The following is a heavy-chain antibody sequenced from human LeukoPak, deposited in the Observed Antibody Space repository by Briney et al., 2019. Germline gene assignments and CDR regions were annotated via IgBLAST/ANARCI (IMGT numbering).Heavy chain of an antibody. D-gene: IGHD2-8*01. J-gene: IGHJ3*02. Sequence: GGSLRLSCAASGFTFSDYYMSWIRQAPGKGLEWVSGINWNGGSTGYADSVKGRFTISRDNAKNSLYLQMNSLRAEDTALYYCARDRIVLMVYATNDAFDIWGQGTMVTVSS. CDR1: GFTFSDYY. V-gene: IGHV3-20*04. CDR3: ARDRIVLMVYATNDAFDI. CDR2: INWNGGST.